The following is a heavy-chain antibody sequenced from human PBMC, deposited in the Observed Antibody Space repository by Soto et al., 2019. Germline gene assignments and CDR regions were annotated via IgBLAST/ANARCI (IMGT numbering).Heavy chain of an antibody. CDR3: ASGTAFDH. CDR1: GFTFSNFG. J-gene: IGHJ4*02. CDR2: ISYDAANK. D-gene: IGHD2-21*02. Sequence: QVQLVESGGGVVQPGRSLRLSCAASGFTFSNFGVHWVRQAPGKGLEWVAYISYDAANKYYADSVKGRFTISRDNSKNTLHLQMDSLSGDDTALYYCASGTAFDHWGQGTLVSVSS. V-gene: IGHV3-30*03.